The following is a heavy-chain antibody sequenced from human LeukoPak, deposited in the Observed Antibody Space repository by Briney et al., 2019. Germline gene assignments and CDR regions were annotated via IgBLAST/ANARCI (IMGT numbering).Heavy chain of an antibody. CDR3: ASQGGLLWFGELSGGMDV. V-gene: IGHV3-30-3*01. D-gene: IGHD3-10*01. CDR1: GFTFSSYA. Sequence: PGGSLRLSCAASGFTFSSYAMNWVRQAPGKGLEWVAFISYDGSNKYYADSVKGRSTISRDNSKNTLYLQMNSLRAEDTAVYYCASQGGLLWFGELSGGMDVWGQGTTVTVSS. J-gene: IGHJ6*02. CDR2: ISYDGSNK.